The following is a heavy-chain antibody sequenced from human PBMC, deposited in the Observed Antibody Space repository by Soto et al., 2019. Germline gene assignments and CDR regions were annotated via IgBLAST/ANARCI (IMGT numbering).Heavy chain of an antibody. V-gene: IGHV3-11*01. J-gene: IGHJ2*01. CDR3: ASEYGYGGNSFLYFDL. CDR2: ISFTSNTV. Sequence: GGSLRLSCAASGFTFSARYMSWIRQAPGKGLEWVSYISFTSNTVHYADSVKGRFTISRDNANNSLYLQMDRLRPDDTAIYYCASEYGYGGNSFLYFDLWGRGTLVTVSS. D-gene: IGHD2-21*02. CDR1: GFTFSARY.